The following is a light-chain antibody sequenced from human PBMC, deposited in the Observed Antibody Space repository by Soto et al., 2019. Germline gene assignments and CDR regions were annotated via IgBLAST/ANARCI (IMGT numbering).Light chain of an antibody. CDR1: QSVSNY. Sequence: EIVLTQSPATLSLSPGEGATLSCRASQSVSNYLAWYQHKPGQAPRLLIYDASNRATGIPARFSGSGSGTDFTLTISSLEPEDFAVYYCQQRNDWPPYTFGQGTKLEIK. CDR2: DAS. CDR3: QQRNDWPPYT. V-gene: IGKV3-11*01. J-gene: IGKJ2*01.